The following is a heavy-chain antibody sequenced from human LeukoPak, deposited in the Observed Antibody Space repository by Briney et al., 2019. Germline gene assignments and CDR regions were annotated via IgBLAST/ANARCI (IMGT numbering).Heavy chain of an antibody. CDR1: GFTFSSYS. CDR3: AGGYSYGRYYYYYYMDV. V-gene: IGHV3-21*01. J-gene: IGHJ6*03. Sequence: PGGSLRLSCAASGFTFSSYSMNWVRQAPGKGLEWVPSIISSSGYIYYADSVKGRFTISRDNAKNSLYLQMNSLRAEDTAVYYCAGGYSYGRYYYYYYMDVWGKGTTVTVSS. D-gene: IGHD5-18*01. CDR2: IISSSGYI.